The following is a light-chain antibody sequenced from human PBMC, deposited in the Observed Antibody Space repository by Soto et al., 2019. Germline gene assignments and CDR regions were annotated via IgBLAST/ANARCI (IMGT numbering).Light chain of an antibody. J-gene: IGKJ1*01. CDR2: STS. V-gene: IGKV3-20*01. Sequence: PGERGTLPCRASQRFGSSNLAWYQQKPGQAPRLLIYSTSSRATGIPDRFSGSGSGTEFTLTISRLEPEDFAVYYCQQYGNSPWTFGQGTKVDIK. CDR3: QQYGNSPWT. CDR1: QRFGSSN.